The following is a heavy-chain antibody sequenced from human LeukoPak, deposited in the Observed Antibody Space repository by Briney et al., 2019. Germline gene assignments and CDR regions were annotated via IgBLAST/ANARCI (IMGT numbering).Heavy chain of an antibody. CDR1: GGSMSRYY. CDR3: ARVYSRYEIDY. Sequence: SETLSLTCTVSGGSMSRYYRSWIRQPPGKGLEWIGYVYYSGNSKYNPSLKSRVTISVDTSKNQFSLKLTSMTPADTGVYYCARVYSRYEIDYWGQGTLVTVSS. D-gene: IGHD5-12*01. J-gene: IGHJ4*02. V-gene: IGHV4-59*01. CDR2: VYYSGNS.